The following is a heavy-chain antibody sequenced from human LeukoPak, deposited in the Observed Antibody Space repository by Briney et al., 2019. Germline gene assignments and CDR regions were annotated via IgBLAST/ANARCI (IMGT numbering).Heavy chain of an antibody. CDR2: IYYSGST. D-gene: IGHD3-22*01. Sequence: PSETLSLTCTVSGGSIRSYYWSWIRQPPGKGLEWIGYIYYSGSTNYNPSLKSRVTISVDTSKNQFSLKLSSVTAADTAVYYCARMLGSGFYFDYWGQGTLVTVSS. CDR1: GGSIRSYY. V-gene: IGHV4-59*08. J-gene: IGHJ4*02. CDR3: ARMLGSGFYFDY.